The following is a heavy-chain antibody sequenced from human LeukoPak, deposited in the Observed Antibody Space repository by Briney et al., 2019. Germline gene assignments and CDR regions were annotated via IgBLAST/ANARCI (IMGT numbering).Heavy chain of an antibody. J-gene: IGHJ4*02. CDR2: INHNGNVN. CDR1: GFTFSSYW. Sequence: GGSLRLSCAASGFTFSSYWMNWARQAPGKGLEWVASINHNGNVNYYVDSVKGRFTISRDNSKNTLYLQMNSLRAEDTAVYYCAKEDYDSSAHYYDYWGQGTLVTVSS. D-gene: IGHD3-22*01. CDR3: AKEDYDSSAHYYDY. V-gene: IGHV3-7*01.